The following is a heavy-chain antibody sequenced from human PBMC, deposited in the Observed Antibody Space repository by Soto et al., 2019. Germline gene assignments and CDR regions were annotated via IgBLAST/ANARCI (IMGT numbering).Heavy chain of an antibody. V-gene: IGHV1-18*01. Sequence: SVKVSFNAACYTFTSYGIIWVRQAPGQGLEWMGWISAYNGNTNYAQKLQGRVTMTTDTSTSTAYMELRSLRSDDTAVYYCARYLFYYGMDVWGQGTTVTVSS. CDR2: ISAYNGNT. CDR1: CYTFTSYG. CDR3: ARYLFYYGMDV. J-gene: IGHJ6*02.